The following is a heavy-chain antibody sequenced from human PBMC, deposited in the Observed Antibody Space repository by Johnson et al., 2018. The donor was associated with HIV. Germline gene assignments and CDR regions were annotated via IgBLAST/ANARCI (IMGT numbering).Heavy chain of an antibody. CDR3: AKAGAGAGPGIDAFDI. J-gene: IGHJ3*02. Sequence: QVLFVESGGGVVQPGRSLRLSCAASGFAFSSYGMHWVRQAPGKGLEWVAIISYDGSNKYYADSVKGRFTISRDNSKNTLYLQMNSLRAEDTAVYYCAKAGAGAGPGIDAFDIWGQGTMVTVSS. D-gene: IGHD6-19*01. CDR2: ISYDGSNK. CDR1: GFAFSSYG. V-gene: IGHV3-30*18.